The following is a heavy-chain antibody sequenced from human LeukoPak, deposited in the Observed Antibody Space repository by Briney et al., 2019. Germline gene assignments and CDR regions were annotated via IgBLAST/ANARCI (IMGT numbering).Heavy chain of an antibody. J-gene: IGHJ4*02. CDR3: AREGVGLAIGDY. V-gene: IGHV4-39*07. D-gene: IGHD3-16*01. Sequence: KPSETLSLTCTVSGASIDSSSYYWGWIRQPPGKGLEWIGSIYFSGSTYYNPSLKSRVTILVDTSKNQFSLKLSSVTAADTAVYYCAREGVGLAIGDYWGQGTLVTVSS. CDR2: IYFSGST. CDR1: GASIDSSSYY.